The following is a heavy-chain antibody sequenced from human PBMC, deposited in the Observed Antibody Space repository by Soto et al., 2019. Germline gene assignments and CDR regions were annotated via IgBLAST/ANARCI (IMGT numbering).Heavy chain of an antibody. Sequence: GASVKVSCKASGYTFTNYGISWVRQAPGQGLEWVGWISSYNGNTNYAQKLQGRVTMTTDTSTSTAYMELRSLRSDDTAVYYCARLNYDSSGYDFDYWGQGTLVTVS. CDR3: ARLNYDSSGYDFDY. D-gene: IGHD3-22*01. CDR2: ISSYNGNT. CDR1: GYTFTNYG. V-gene: IGHV1-18*01. J-gene: IGHJ4*02.